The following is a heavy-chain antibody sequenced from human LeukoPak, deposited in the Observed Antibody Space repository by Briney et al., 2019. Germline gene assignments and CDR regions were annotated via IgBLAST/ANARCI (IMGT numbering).Heavy chain of an antibody. CDR1: GSSISSYY. Sequence: PSETLSLTCTVSGSSISSYYWSWIRQPPGKGLEWIGYIFYSGSTNYNPSLKSRVTISVDTSKNQFSLKLSSVTAADTAVYYCARESRDWSGYQKWPYWFDPWGQGTLVTVSS. D-gene: IGHD3-3*01. CDR3: ARESRDWSGYQKWPYWFDP. V-gene: IGHV4-59*01. J-gene: IGHJ5*02. CDR2: IFYSGST.